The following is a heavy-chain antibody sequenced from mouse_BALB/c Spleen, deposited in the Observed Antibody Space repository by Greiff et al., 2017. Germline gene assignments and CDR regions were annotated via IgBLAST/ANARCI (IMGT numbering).Heavy chain of an antibody. CDR1: GYTFTDYE. CDR2: IDPETGGT. V-gene: IGHV1-15*01. D-gene: IGHD2-3*01. J-gene: IGHJ1*01. CDR3: TRGWPNYDGYYDWYFDV. Sequence: QVQLQQSGAELVRPGASVTLSCKASGYTFTDYEMHWVKQTPVHGLEWIGAIDPETGGTAYNQKFKGKATLTADKSSSTAYMALRSLTSEDSAVYYCTRGWPNYDGYYDWYFDVWGAGTTVTVSS.